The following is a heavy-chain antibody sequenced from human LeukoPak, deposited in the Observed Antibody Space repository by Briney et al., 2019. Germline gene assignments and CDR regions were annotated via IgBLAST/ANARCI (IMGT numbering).Heavy chain of an antibody. V-gene: IGHV4-59*01. CDR1: GGSISPYF. D-gene: IGHD3-10*01. J-gene: IGHJ5*02. Sequence: SETLSLTCTVSGGSISPYFWSWIRQPPGKGLEWIGYISYSGNTNYNPSLKSRVTISVDTAKNQASLQLTSVTAVDTAVYYCARDDYRGVTNFDPWGQGTLVTVSS. CDR3: ARDDYRGVTNFDP. CDR2: ISYSGNT.